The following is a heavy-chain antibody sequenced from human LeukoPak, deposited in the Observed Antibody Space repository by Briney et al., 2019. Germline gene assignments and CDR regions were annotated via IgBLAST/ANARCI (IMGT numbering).Heavy chain of an antibody. D-gene: IGHD2-2*01. Sequence: GESLKISCKGSGYSFTSYWIGWVRQMPGKGLEWMGIIYPGDSDTRYSPSFQGQVAISADKSISTAYLQWSSLKASDTAMYYCARISYCSSTSCYPSDYWGQGTLVTVSS. CDR2: IYPGDSDT. CDR3: ARISYCSSTSCYPSDY. J-gene: IGHJ4*02. CDR1: GYSFTSYW. V-gene: IGHV5-51*01.